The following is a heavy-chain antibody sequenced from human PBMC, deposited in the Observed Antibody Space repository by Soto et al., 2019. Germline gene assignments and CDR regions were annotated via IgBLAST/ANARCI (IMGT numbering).Heavy chain of an antibody. J-gene: IGHJ6*02. Sequence: PGGSLRLACAASGFTFSSYEMNWVRQAPGKGLEWVSYISSSGSTIYYADSVKGRFTISRDNAKNSLYLQMNSLRAEDTAVYYCARLEEEGMDVWGQGTTVTVSS. CDR2: ISSSGSTI. CDR1: GFTFSSYE. V-gene: IGHV3-48*03. CDR3: ARLEEEGMDV.